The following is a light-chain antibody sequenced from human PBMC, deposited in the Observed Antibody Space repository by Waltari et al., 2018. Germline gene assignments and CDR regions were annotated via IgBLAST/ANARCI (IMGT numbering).Light chain of an antibody. V-gene: IGKV3-20*01. CDR2: HAS. Sequence: EIVLTQSPGTLSLSPGERATLACMASQSVSGFLAWYQQKPGQAPRLLIYHASNRATGIPDRFSGSGSGTDVSLTISRLEPEDFAVYYCQNHEKLPATFGQGTKVEI. CDR3: QNHEKLPAT. J-gene: IGKJ1*01. CDR1: QSVSGF.